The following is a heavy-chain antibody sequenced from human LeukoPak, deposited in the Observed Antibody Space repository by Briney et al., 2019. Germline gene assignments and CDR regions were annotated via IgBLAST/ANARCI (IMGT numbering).Heavy chain of an antibody. V-gene: IGHV3-30-3*01. CDR3: ARGAPKGHYYDSSGY. D-gene: IGHD3-22*01. Sequence: PGRSLRLSCAASGFTFSSYAMHWDRQAPGKGLEWVAVISYDGSNKYYADSVKGRFTISRDNSKNTLYLQMNSLRAEDTAVYYCARGAPKGHYYDSSGYWGQGTLVTVSS. CDR2: ISYDGSNK. CDR1: GFTFSSYA. J-gene: IGHJ4*02.